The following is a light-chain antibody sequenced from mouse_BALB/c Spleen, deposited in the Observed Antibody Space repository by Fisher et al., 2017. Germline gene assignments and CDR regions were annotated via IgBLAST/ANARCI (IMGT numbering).Light chain of an antibody. CDR2: DTS. J-gene: IGKJ2*01. V-gene: IGKV4-59*01. CDR3: QQRSSYPPT. CDR1: SSVSY. Sequence: IVMTQTTAIMSASPGEKVTMTCSASSSVSYMHWYQQKSGTSPKRWIYDTSKLASGVPARFSGSGSGTSYSLTISSMEAEDAATYYCQQRSSYPPTFGGGTKLEIK.